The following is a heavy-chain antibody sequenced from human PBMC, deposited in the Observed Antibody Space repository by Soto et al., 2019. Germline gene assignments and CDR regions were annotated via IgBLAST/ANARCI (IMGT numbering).Heavy chain of an antibody. Sequence: SETLSLTCTVSGGSIHSGGYYWTWIRQYPGQGLEWIGYIYTIENTYYNPSLESRVTLSEDRSKNQFSLRLTSVTAADTAVYYCARGRSGAAGTFDYWGQRALVTVSS. J-gene: IGHJ4*02. V-gene: IGHV4-31*03. CDR2: IYTIENT. D-gene: IGHD6-13*01. CDR1: GGSIHSGGYY. CDR3: ARGRSGAAGTFDY.